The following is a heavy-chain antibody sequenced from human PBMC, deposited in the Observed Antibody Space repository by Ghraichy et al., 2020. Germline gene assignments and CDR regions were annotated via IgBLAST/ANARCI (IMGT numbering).Heavy chain of an antibody. D-gene: IGHD3-3*01. CDR1: GFTFSSYA. V-gene: IGHV3-23*01. CDR3: AKQNYDLWTSFGY. CDR2: ISVSGGST. Sequence: GGSLRLSCAASGFTFSSYAMSWVRQAPGKGLEWVSAISVSGGSTIYADSVKGRFSISRDNSKNTLYLQMNSLRAEDTAVYYCAKQNYDLWTSFGYWGQGTLITVTS. J-gene: IGHJ4*02.